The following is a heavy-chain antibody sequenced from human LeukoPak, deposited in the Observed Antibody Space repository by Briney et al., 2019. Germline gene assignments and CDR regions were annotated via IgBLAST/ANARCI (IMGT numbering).Heavy chain of an antibody. CDR2: ISGDGATT. J-gene: IGHJ3*02. Sequence: GGSLRLSCAASGFTFDDYAMHWVRQAPGKGLEWVSLISGDGATTYYAASVKGRSTISRDNKKNFLYLQMNNLGTEDTALFYCAKDLSTVFDALNIWGQGTLVTVSS. CDR1: GFTFDDYA. V-gene: IGHV3-43*02. D-gene: IGHD4-17*01. CDR3: AKDLSTVFDALNI.